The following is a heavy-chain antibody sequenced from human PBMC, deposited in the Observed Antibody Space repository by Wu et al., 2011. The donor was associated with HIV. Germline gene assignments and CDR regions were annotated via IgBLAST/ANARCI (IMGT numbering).Heavy chain of an antibody. Sequence: EVQLVQSGAEMKKPGATVKISCKVSGYTFTDYYIHWVQQAPGKGLEWMGLVDREDGKTIYAEKFQGRVTITADTSTDTAYMELSSLRSEDTAVYYCATEGLNSSGYYQRSDAFDYLGSKGQWSPSLQ. CDR1: GYTFTDYY. CDR2: VDREDGKT. V-gene: IGHV1-69-2*01. D-gene: IGHD3-22*01. CDR3: ATEGLNSSGYYQRSDAFDY. J-gene: IGHJ3*02.